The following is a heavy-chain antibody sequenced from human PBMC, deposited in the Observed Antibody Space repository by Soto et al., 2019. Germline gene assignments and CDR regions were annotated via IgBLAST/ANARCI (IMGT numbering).Heavy chain of an antibody. CDR3: ARDTVTTFTENCYYYHGMDL. V-gene: IGHV1-18*01. CDR1: GYTFTSYG. D-gene: IGHD4-4*01. J-gene: IGHJ6*02. CDR2: ISAYNGNT. Sequence: ASVKVSCKASGYTFTSYGISWVRQAPGQGLEWMGWISAYNGNTNYAQKLQGRVTMTTDTSTSTAYMELRSLRSDDTAVYYCARDTVTTFTENCYYYHGMDLWGQGTPVT.